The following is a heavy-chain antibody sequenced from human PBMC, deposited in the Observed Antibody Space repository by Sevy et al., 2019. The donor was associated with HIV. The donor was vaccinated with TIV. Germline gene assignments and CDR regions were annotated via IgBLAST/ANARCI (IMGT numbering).Heavy chain of an antibody. V-gene: IGHV3-30*02. D-gene: IGHD1-20*01. J-gene: IGHJ4*02. CDR3: AGSPGITGTQSFDS. CDR2: IRYDGSNK. CDR1: GFTFSTYG. Sequence: GGCLSLSCAASGFTFSTYGMHWVRQAPGKGLEWVEFIRYDGSNKYYADAVQGRFTISRDNSRNILYLQVNSLRAEDTAVYHCAGSPGITGTQSFDSWGQGTLVTVSS.